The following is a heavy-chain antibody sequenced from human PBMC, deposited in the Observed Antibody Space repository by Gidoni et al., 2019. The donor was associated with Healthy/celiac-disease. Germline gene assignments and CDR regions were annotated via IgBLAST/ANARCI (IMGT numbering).Heavy chain of an antibody. J-gene: IGHJ4*02. V-gene: IGHV3-23*01. D-gene: IGHD6-19*01. CDR1: GFTFSSYA. Sequence: EVQLLVSGGGWVQPGGSLRLSCAAPGFTFSSYAMSWVRQAPGKGLEWVSAISGSGGSTYYADSVKGRFTISRDNSKNTLYLQMNSLRAEDTAVYYCAKGLSSGWDFDYWGQGTLVTVSS. CDR2: ISGSGGST. CDR3: AKGLSSGWDFDY.